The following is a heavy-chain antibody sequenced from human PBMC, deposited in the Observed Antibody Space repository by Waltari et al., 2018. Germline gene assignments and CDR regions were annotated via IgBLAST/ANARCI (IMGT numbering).Heavy chain of an antibody. CDR2: INHSGST. CDR3: ARDVVVAASTYYYYGMDV. CDR1: GGSFSGYY. J-gene: IGHJ6*02. Sequence: QVQLQQWGAGLLKPSETLSLTCAVYGGSFSGYYWIWIRQPPGKVLEWIGEINHSGSTNYNPSLKSRVTISVDTSKNQFSLKLSSVTAADTAVYYCARDVVVAASTYYYYGMDVWGQGTTVTVSS. D-gene: IGHD2-15*01. V-gene: IGHV4-34*01.